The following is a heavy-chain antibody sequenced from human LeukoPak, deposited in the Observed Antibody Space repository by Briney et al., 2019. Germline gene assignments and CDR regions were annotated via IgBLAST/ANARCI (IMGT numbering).Heavy chain of an antibody. CDR2: IYGSGGGI. Sequence: PGGSLRLSCAASGFPFSTYAMNWVRQAPGKGLEWVSGIYGSGGGIQYADSVKGRFTISRDNSRNTLYLQMNNLRAEDTALYYCAKDRLPDGRWSLDYWGQGTLVTVSS. D-gene: IGHD6-13*01. J-gene: IGHJ4*02. V-gene: IGHV3-23*01. CDR3: AKDRLPDGRWSLDY. CDR1: GFPFSTYA.